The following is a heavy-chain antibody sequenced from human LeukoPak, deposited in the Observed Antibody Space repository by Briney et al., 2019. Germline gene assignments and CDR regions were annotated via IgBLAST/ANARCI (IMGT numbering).Heavy chain of an antibody. J-gene: IGHJ4*02. V-gene: IGHV3-64*04. CDR3: ARGNPGGEYY. CDR2: INGDGRTA. D-gene: IGHD1-14*01. Sequence: PGGSLRLSCSASGFIFSTYTMYWVRQAPGKGLENLSVINGDGRTAYYADSVKGRFTISRDNSKNTLYLQMNSLRAEDTAVYYCARGNPGGEYYWGQGTLVTVSS. CDR1: GFIFSTYT.